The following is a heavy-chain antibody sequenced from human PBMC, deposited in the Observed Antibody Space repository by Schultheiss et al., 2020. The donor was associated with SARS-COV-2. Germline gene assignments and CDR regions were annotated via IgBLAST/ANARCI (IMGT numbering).Heavy chain of an antibody. CDR2: IYHSGST. V-gene: IGHV4-4*02. CDR1: GGSISSSNW. J-gene: IGHJ4*02. D-gene: IGHD6-13*01. CDR3: ARTAAGQIDY. Sequence: SETLSLTCAVSGGSISSSNWWSWVRQPPGKGLEWIGEIYHSGSTNYNPSLKSRVTISVDTSKNQFSLKLSSVTAADTAVYYCARTAAGQIDYWGQGTLVTVSS.